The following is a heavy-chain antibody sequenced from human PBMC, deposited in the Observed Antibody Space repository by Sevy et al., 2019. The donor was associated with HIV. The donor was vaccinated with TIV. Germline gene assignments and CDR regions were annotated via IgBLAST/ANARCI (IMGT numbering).Heavy chain of an antibody. V-gene: IGHV4-4*02. CDR1: GGSISSSNW. CDR3: ARGAYGSGSYYNIDY. J-gene: IGHJ4*02. D-gene: IGHD3-10*01. CDR2: IYRSGST. Sequence: SETLSLTCAVSGGSISSSNWWSWVRQPPGKGLEWIGEIYRSGSTNYNPSLKSRVTISVDKSKNQFSLKLSCVTAADTAVYYCARGAYGSGSYYNIDYWGQGTLVTVSS.